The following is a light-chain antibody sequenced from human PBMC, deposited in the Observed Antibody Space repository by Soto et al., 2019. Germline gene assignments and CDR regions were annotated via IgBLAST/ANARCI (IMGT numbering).Light chain of an antibody. CDR2: SNN. V-gene: IGLV1-47*02. Sequence: QSVLTQPPSASGTPGQRVTISCSGSSSNIGSNYVYWYQQLPGTAPKLLIYSNNQRPSGVPDRFSGSKSGTSASLAISGLRSEDEADYYCAAWDDSLRGVVFGGGTKLNVL. CDR1: SSNIGSNY. CDR3: AAWDDSLRGVV. J-gene: IGLJ2*01.